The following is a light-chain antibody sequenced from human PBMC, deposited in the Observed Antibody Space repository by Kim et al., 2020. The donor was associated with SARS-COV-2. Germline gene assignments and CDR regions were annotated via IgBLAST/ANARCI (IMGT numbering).Light chain of an antibody. V-gene: IGKV1-16*01. CDR2: AAS. J-gene: IGKJ1*01. CDR1: QGIRNS. Sequence: AAVGNTVTITCRASQGIRNSLEWFQQKPGRAPKSLIYAASSLQSGVPSRFSGRGSGTDFTLTISRLQPEDIATYYCQQYNSYPRTFGQGTKVDIK. CDR3: QQYNSYPRT.